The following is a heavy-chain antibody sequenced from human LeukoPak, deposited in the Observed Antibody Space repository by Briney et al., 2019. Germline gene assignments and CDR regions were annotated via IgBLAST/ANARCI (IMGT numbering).Heavy chain of an antibody. D-gene: IGHD5-24*01. Sequence: SETLSLTCAVYGGSFSGYYWSWIRQPPGKGLEWIGEINHSGSTNYNPSLKSRVTISVDTSKNQFSLKLSSVTAADTAVYYCARSRWLQFLADYWGQGTLVTVSS. CDR1: GGSFSGYY. J-gene: IGHJ4*02. CDR2: INHSGST. CDR3: ARSRWLQFLADY. V-gene: IGHV4-34*01.